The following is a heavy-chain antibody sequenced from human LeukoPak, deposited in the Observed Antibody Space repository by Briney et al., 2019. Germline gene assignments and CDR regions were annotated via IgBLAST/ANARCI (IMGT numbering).Heavy chain of an antibody. CDR3: ARGKWLLPLSFDY. Sequence: GGSLRLSCAASGFTFSSYSMNWVRQAPGKGLEWVSSISSSSSYIYYADSVKGRFTISRDNAKNSLYLQMNSLRAEDTAVYYCARGKWLLPLSFDYWGQGTLVTVSS. CDR1: GFTFSSYS. D-gene: IGHD3-22*01. CDR2: ISSSSSYI. J-gene: IGHJ4*02. V-gene: IGHV3-21*01.